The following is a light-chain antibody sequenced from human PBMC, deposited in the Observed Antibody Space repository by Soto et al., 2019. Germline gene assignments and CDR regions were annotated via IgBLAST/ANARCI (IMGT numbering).Light chain of an antibody. J-gene: IGKJ4*01. CDR2: DAS. V-gene: IGKV3-11*01. CDR3: QQRSNWPSLT. CDR1: QSVGNY. Sequence: EIVLTQSPATLSLSPGDRATLSCRASQSVGNYLAWYHQKPGQAPRLLIYDASERSTGIPARFSGHGSVTDFTLTTTSLEPDDFAVYYCQQRSNWPSLTFGGGTKVEIK.